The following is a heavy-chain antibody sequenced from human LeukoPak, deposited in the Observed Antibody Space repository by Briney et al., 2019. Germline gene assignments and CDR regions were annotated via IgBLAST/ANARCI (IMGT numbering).Heavy chain of an antibody. J-gene: IGHJ5*02. Sequence: SETLSLTCTVSSGSISSYYWTWIRQPPGKGLEWIGYIYYSGSINFNPSLKSRVTMATDTSKNQFSLKLSSVTAADTAVYYCARQPEGVNWFDPWGQGTLVTVSS. CDR3: ARQPEGVNWFDP. V-gene: IGHV4-59*08. CDR2: IYYSGSI. D-gene: IGHD2-2*01. CDR1: SGSISSYY.